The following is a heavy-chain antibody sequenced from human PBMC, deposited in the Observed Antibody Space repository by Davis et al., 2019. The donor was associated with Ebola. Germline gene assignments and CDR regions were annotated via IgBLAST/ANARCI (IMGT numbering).Heavy chain of an antibody. J-gene: IGHJ4*02. V-gene: IGHV3-48*02. CDR2: ISSSSSTI. CDR1: GFTFSSYS. CDR3: AREPCDY. Sequence: GESLKISCAASGFTFSSYSMNWVRQAPGKGLEWVSYISSSSSTIYYADSVKGRFTISRDNAKNSLYLQMSSLRDEDTAVYYCAREPCDYWGQGTLVTVSS.